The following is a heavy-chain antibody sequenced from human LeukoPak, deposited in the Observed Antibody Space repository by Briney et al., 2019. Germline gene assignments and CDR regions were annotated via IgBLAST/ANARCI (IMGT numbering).Heavy chain of an antibody. D-gene: IGHD2-2*01. CDR2: IYTSGST. V-gene: IGHV4-4*07. CDR1: GGSISSYY. Sequence: SETLTLTCTVSGGSISSYYWSWIRQPAGKGLEWIGRIYTSGSTNYNPSLKSRVTISVDTSKSQFSLKLSSVTAADTAVYYCARGPPDCSSTSCYAFDAFDIWGQGTMVTVSS. J-gene: IGHJ3*02. CDR3: ARGPPDCSSTSCYAFDAFDI.